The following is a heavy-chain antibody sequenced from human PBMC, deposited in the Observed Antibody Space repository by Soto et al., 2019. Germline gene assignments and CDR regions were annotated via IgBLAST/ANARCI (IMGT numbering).Heavy chain of an antibody. J-gene: IGHJ4*02. D-gene: IGHD6-19*01. CDR3: ARVPYSSGWPYFDY. V-gene: IGHV4-59*01. CDR1: GGSISSYY. CDR2: IYYSGST. Sequence: PSETLSLTCTVSGGSISSYYWSWIRQPLGKGLEWIGYIYYSGSTNYNPSLKSRVTISVDTSKNQFSLKLSSVTAADTAVYYCARVPYSSGWPYFDYWGQGTLVTVSS.